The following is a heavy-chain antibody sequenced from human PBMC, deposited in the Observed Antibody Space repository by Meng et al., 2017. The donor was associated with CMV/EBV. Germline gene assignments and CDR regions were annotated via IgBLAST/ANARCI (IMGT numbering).Heavy chain of an antibody. V-gene: IGHV1-69*01. CDR2: ITPLFGTS. CDR3: AREKIISRFAYFHH. CDR1: GGTFSSYS. Sequence: QMQLVQSGAEVKKPGSSVKVSCKASGGTFSSYSNSWVRQAPGQGLEWMGAITPLFGTSTYAEKFQGRVMITADESTSTAYMELSSLKSDDTAVYYCAREKIISRFAYFHHWGQGTLVTVSS. J-gene: IGHJ1*01. D-gene: IGHD3-10*01.